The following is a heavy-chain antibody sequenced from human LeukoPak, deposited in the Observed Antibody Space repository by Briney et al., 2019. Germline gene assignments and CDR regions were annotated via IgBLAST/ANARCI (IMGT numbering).Heavy chain of an antibody. CDR3: ARTLLAGFGDFNWFDP. J-gene: IGHJ5*02. CDR1: GGTFSSYA. CDR2: IIPIFGTA. V-gene: IGHV1-69*13. Sequence: SVKVSCKASGGTFSSYAISWVRQAPGQGLEWMGGIIPIFGTANYAQKFQGRVTITADESTSTAYMELSRLRSDDTAVYYCARTLLAGFGDFNWFDPWGQGTLVTVSS. D-gene: IGHD3-10*01.